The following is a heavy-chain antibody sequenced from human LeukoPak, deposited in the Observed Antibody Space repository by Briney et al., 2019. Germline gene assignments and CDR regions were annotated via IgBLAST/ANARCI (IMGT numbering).Heavy chain of an antibody. V-gene: IGHV4-39*07. Sequence: PSETLSLTCTVSGGSISSSSYYWGWIRQPPGKGLEWIGSIYYSGSTYYNPSLKSRVTISVDTSKNQFSLKLSSVTAADTAVYYCALGKEGATPEFDYWGQGTLVTVSS. CDR3: ALGKEGATPEFDY. D-gene: IGHD1-26*01. J-gene: IGHJ4*02. CDR1: GGSISSSSYY. CDR2: IYYSGST.